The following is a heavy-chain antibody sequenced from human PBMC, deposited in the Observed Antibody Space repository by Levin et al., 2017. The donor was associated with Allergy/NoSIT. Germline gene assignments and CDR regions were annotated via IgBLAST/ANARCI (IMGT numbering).Heavy chain of an antibody. J-gene: IGHJ4*02. Sequence: PSETLSLTCTVSGASISGYYWSWIRQPPGRGLEWVGYIYYSGTTDCNPSLKSRVTISVDTSKNQSSLKLSSVTAADTAVYYCARYYCNGGTCYHFDYWGQGTLVTVSS. CDR2: IYYSGTT. CDR3: ARYYCNGGTCYHFDY. V-gene: IGHV4-59*01. CDR1: GASISGYY. D-gene: IGHD2-15*01.